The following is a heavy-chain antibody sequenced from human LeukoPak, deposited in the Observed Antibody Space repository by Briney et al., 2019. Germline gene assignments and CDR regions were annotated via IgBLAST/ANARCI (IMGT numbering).Heavy chain of an antibody. Sequence: PSETLSLTCTVSGGSISSYYWSWIRQPPGKGLEWIGYIYYSGSTNYNPSLKSRVTISVDTSKNQFSLKLSSVTAADTAVYYCARLNDGYFDYRGQGTLVTVSS. CDR1: GGSISSYY. V-gene: IGHV4-59*01. CDR3: ARLNDGYFDY. J-gene: IGHJ4*02. D-gene: IGHD1-1*01. CDR2: IYYSGST.